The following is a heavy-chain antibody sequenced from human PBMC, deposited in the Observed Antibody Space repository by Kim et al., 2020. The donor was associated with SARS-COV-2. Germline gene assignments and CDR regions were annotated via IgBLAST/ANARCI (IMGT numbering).Heavy chain of an antibody. CDR2: IYYSGST. V-gene: IGHV4-39*07. CDR3: ASPDSALDTSTWSD. J-gene: IGHJ4*02. CDR1: GGSISSSSYY. D-gene: IGHD3-3*01. Sequence: SETLSLTCTVSGGSISSSSYYWGWIRQPPGKGLEWIGSIYYSGSTYYNPSLKSRVTISVDTSKNQFSLKLSSVTAADTAVYYCASPDSALDTSTWSDWGQGTLVTVSS.